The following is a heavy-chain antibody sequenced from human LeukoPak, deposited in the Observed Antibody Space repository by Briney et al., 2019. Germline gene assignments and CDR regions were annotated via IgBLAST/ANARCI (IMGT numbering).Heavy chain of an antibody. V-gene: IGHV1-2*02. D-gene: IGHD6-19*01. CDR1: GYTFTGYY. Sequence: GASVKVSCKASGYTFTGYYMHWVRQAPGQGLEWMGWINPNSGGTNYAQKFQGRVTMTRDTSISTAYMELSRLRSDDTAVYYCPKTPGIEVAQRYFDYWGKEPWSPSPQ. J-gene: IGHJ4*01. CDR3: PKTPGIEVAQRYFDY. CDR2: INPNSGGT.